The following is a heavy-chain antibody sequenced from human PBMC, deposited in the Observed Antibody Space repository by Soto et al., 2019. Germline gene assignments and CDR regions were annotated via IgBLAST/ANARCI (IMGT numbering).Heavy chain of an antibody. J-gene: IGHJ4*02. CDR2: ISSSSSYI. D-gene: IGHD6-19*01. CDR3: ARDRAVAGKAPFDY. CDR1: GFTFSSYS. V-gene: IGHV3-21*01. Sequence: GGSLRLSCAASGFTFSSYSMNWVRQAPGKGLEWVSSISSSSSYIYYADSVKGRFTISRDNAKNSLYLQMNSLRAEDTAVYYCARDRAVAGKAPFDYWGQGTLVTVSS.